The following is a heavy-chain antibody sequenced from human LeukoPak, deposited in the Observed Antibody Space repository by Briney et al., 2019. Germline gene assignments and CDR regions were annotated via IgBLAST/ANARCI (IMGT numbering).Heavy chain of an antibody. CDR3: AGGGSSGYPQDY. CDR1: GGTFSSYT. V-gene: IGHV1-69*02. D-gene: IGHD3-22*01. J-gene: IGHJ4*02. Sequence: SVKVSCKASGGTFSSYTISGVRQAPGQGLEWMGRIIPILGIANYAQKFQGRVTITADKSTSTAYMELSSLRSEDTAVYYCAGGGSSGYPQDYWGQGTLVTVSS. CDR2: IIPILGIA.